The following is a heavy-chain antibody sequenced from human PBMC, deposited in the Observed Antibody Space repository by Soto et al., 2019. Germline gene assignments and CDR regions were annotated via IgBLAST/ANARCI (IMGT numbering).Heavy chain of an antibody. CDR1: GFTLSSYA. Sequence: GGSLRLSCTASGFTLSSYAMSWVRQAPGSGLERVSLISGGGETTYYAGSVKGRFTISRDDSKNTLYLEMSSLRAEDTGLYFCXKDLSLNGGNTNGYYDYWGQGTRVTVSS. CDR2: ISGGGETT. CDR3: XKDLSLNGGNTNGYYDY. D-gene: IGHD1-1*01. V-gene: IGHV3-23*01. J-gene: IGHJ4*02.